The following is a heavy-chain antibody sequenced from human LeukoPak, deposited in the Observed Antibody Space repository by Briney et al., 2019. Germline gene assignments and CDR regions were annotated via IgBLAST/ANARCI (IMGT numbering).Heavy chain of an antibody. CDR1: GGSISSYY. Sequence: PSETLSLTCTVSGGSISSYYWSWIRQPPGKGLEWIGYIYYSGSTNYNPSLKSRVTISVDTSKNQFSLKLSSVTAADTAVYYCARAPAYSMAFDIWGHGTMVTVSS. D-gene: IGHD2-21*01. J-gene: IGHJ3*02. CDR3: ARAPAYSMAFDI. CDR2: IYYSGST. V-gene: IGHV4-59*08.